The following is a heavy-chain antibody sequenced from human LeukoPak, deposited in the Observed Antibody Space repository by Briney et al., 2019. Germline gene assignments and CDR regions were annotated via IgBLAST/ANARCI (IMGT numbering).Heavy chain of an antibody. D-gene: IGHD4-17*01. J-gene: IGHJ4*02. CDR3: ARDYGDYVVDY. CDR1: GFTFSSYS. Sequence: GGALRLSCAASGFTFSSYSMNWVRQAPGKGLEWVWYISSSSSTIYYADSVKGRFTISRDNAKNSLYLQMNSLRAEDTAVYYCARDYGDYVVDYWGQGTLVTVSS. V-gene: IGHV3-48*01. CDR2: ISSSSSTI.